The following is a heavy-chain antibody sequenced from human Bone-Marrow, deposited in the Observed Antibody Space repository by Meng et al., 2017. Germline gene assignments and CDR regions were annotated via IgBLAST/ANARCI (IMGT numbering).Heavy chain of an antibody. J-gene: IGHJ5*02. V-gene: IGHV4-30-4*01. CDR1: GGSISSGDSY. CDR2: IYYSGGT. CDR3: ARDLPYASGAGGFDP. Sequence: QVQLQESGPGLVKPSQTLSLTCTVSGGSISSGDSYWSWLRQPPGKGLEWIGYIYYSGGTYYNPSLKSRITISVDTSKNQFSLKLSSVTAADTAVYYCARDLPYASGAGGFDPWGQGTLVTVAS. D-gene: IGHD3-10*01.